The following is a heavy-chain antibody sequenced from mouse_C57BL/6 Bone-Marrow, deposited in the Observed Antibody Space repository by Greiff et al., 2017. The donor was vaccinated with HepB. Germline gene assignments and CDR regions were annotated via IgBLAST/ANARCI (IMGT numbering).Heavy chain of an antibody. CDR2: IYPRDGST. CDR1: GYTFTSYD. D-gene: IGHD2-4*01. CDR3: ARGDYRGYDAMDY. Sequence: VMLVESGPELVKPGASVKLSCKASGYTFTSYDINWVKQRPGQGLEWIGWIYPRDGSTKYNEKFKGKATLTVDTSSSTAYMELHSLTSEDSAVYFCARGDYRGYDAMDYWGQGTSVTVSS. J-gene: IGHJ4*01. V-gene: IGHV1-85*01.